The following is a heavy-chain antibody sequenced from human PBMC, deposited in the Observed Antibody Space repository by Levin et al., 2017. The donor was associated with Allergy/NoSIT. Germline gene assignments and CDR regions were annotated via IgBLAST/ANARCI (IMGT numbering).Heavy chain of an antibody. J-gene: IGHJ4*02. CDR1: GFTFSDYY. Sequence: GGSLRLSCAASGFTFSDYYMSWIRQAPGKGLEWVSYISSSSSYTNYADSVKGRFTISRDNAKNSLYLQMISLRAEDTAVYYCARSSPVYCSGGSCYDYWGQGTLVTVSS. D-gene: IGHD2-15*01. CDR2: ISSSSSYT. V-gene: IGHV3-11*03. CDR3: ARSSPVYCSGGSCYDY.